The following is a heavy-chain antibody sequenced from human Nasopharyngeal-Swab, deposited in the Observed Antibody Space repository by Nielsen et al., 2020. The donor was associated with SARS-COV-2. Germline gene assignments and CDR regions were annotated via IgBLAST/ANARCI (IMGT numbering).Heavy chain of an antibody. Sequence: ASVKVSCKASGYTFTSYYMHWVRQVPGQGLEWMGIINPSGGSTSYAQKFQGRVTMTRDTSTSTVYMELSSLRSEDTAVYYCARLTAMVNRGDYYYGMDVWGQGTTVTVSS. V-gene: IGHV1-46*01. CDR2: INPSGGST. CDR1: GYTFTSYY. J-gene: IGHJ6*02. CDR3: ARLTAMVNRGDYYYGMDV. D-gene: IGHD5-18*01.